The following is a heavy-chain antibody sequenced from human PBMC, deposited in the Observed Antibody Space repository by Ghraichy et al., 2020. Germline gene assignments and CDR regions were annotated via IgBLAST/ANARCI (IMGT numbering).Heavy chain of an antibody. CDR1: GFTFSSYA. CDR2: INTDEGST. CDR3: VKPYVVGSSGLYYYTMDV. V-gene: IGHV3-64D*06. J-gene: IGHJ6*02. Sequence: GGSLRLSCSASGFTFSSYAMHWVRQAPGKGLEYVSDINTDEGSTYYADSVKGRFTISRDNSKNTLYLQMSRLRAEDTAVYYCVKPYVVGSSGLYYYTMDVWCHGTTVTFSS. D-gene: IGHD1-26*01.